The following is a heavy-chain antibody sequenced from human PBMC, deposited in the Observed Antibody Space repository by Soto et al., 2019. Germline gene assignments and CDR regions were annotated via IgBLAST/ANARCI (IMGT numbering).Heavy chain of an antibody. J-gene: IGHJ6*02. Sequence: PGGSLRLSCAASGFTFSSYSMNWVRQMPGKGLEWMGRIDPSDSYTNYSPSFQGHVTISADKSISTAYLQWSSLKASDTAMYYCARLRLESSSRPRGLYGMDVWGQGTTVTVSS. D-gene: IGHD6-13*01. CDR1: GFTFSSYS. V-gene: IGHV5-10-1*01. CDR3: ARLRLESSSRPRGLYGMDV. CDR2: IDPSDSYT.